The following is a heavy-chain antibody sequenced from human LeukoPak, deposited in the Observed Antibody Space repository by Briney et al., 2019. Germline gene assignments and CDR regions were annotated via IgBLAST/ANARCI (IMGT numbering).Heavy chain of an antibody. Sequence: SETLSLTCAVYGGSFSGYYWSWIRQPPGKGLEWIGEINHSGSTNYNPSLKSRVTISVDTSKNRFSLKLSSVTAADTAVYYCARARRGIVVVRYYYGMDVWGKGTTVTVSS. CDR1: GGSFSGYY. J-gene: IGHJ6*04. CDR2: INHSGST. D-gene: IGHD2-2*01. V-gene: IGHV4-34*01. CDR3: ARARRGIVVVRYYYGMDV.